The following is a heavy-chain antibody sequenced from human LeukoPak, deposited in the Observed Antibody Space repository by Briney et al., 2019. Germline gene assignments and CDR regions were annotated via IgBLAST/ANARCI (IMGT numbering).Heavy chain of an antibody. CDR3: AKDRLSVYYYDSSGYYYFDY. CDR1: GFTFSSYA. D-gene: IGHD3-22*01. V-gene: IGHV3-23*01. Sequence: GGSLRLSCAASGFTFSSYATSWVRQAPGKGLEWVPTISGSGGSTYYADSVKGRFTISRDNSKNTLYLQMNSLRAEDTAVYYCAKDRLSVYYYDSSGYYYFDYWGQGTLVTVSS. J-gene: IGHJ4*02. CDR2: ISGSGGST.